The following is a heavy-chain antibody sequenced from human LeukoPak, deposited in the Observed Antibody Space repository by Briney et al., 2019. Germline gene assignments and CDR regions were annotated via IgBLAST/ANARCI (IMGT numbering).Heavy chain of an antibody. J-gene: IGHJ6*04. CDR3: ARESDTAMVHYYYYGMDV. V-gene: IGHV3-48*03. CDR1: GFTFSSYE. Sequence: GGSLRLSCAASGFTFSSYEMNWVRQAPGKGLEWVSYISGSGSTIYYADSVKGRFTISRDNAKNSLYLQMNSLRAEDTAVYYCARESDTAMVHYYYYGMDVWGKGTTVTVSS. CDR2: ISGSGSTI. D-gene: IGHD5-18*01.